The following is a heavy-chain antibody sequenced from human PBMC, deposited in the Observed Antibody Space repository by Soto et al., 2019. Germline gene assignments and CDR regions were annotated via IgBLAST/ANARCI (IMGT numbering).Heavy chain of an antibody. V-gene: IGHV3-23*01. J-gene: IGHJ6*02. CDR3: AKANGPNSYYYGLDV. CDR2: ISGSHDNT. CDR1: GFTFSSHA. D-gene: IGHD1-1*01. Sequence: PGGSLRLSCAASGFTFSSHAMSCVRQAPGKGLEWVSSISGSHDNTYYADSVKGRFTISRDNSKNTLYLQMHSLRAEDRAVYFCAKANGPNSYYYGLDVWGQGTKVTVSS.